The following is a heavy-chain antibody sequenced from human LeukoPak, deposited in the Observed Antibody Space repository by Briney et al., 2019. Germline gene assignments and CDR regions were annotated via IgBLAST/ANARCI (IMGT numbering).Heavy chain of an antibody. J-gene: IGHJ4*02. CDR1: GGSISSGGYS. V-gene: IGHV4-30-2*01. Sequence: SETLSLTCAVSGGSISSGGYSWSWIRQPPGKGLEWIGYIYHSGSTYYNPSLKSRVTISVDRSKNQFSLKLSSVTAADTAVYYCASGPRGKYSSSFWSYWGQGTLVTVSS. D-gene: IGHD6-6*01. CDR3: ASGPRGKYSSSFWSY. CDR2: IYHSGST.